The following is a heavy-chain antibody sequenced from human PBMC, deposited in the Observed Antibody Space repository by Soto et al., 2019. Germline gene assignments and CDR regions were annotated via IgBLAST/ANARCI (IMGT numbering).Heavy chain of an antibody. CDR2: IIPIFGTA. J-gene: IGHJ6*02. CDR1: GGTFSNYA. Sequence: ASVKVSCKASGGTFSNYAISWVRQAPGQGLEWMGGIIPIFGTANYAQKFQGRVTITADESTSTAYMELSSLRSEDTAVYYCARDRVGYCSGGSCYSHYYYGMDVWGQGTTVTVSS. CDR3: ARDRVGYCSGGSCYSHYYYGMDV. V-gene: IGHV1-69*13. D-gene: IGHD2-15*01.